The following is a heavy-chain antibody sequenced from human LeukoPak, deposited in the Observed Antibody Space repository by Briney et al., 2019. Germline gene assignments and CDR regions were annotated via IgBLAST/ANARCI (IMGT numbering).Heavy chain of an antibody. J-gene: IGHJ2*01. CDR1: GFTFSSYG. CDR3: AKALYSSSYWYFDL. D-gene: IGHD6-13*01. Sequence: WGSLRLSCAASGFTFSSYGMSWVRQAPGKGLECVSAISGSGSTYYADSVKGRFTISRDNSKNTLYLQMNSLRAEDTAVYYCAKALYSSSYWYFDLWGRGTLVTVSS. V-gene: IGHV3-23*01. CDR2: ISGSGST.